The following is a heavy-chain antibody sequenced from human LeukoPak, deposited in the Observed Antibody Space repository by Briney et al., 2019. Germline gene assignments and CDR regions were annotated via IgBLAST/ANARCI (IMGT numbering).Heavy chain of an antibody. D-gene: IGHD5/OR15-5a*01. CDR2: IYYSGST. V-gene: IGHV4-59*01. CDR3: ARAAVASTTPYYYYYYMDV. J-gene: IGHJ6*03. CDR1: GGSISSYY. Sequence: SETLSLTCTVSGGSISSYYWSWIRQPPGKGLEWIGYIYYSGSTNYNPSLKSRVTISVDTSKNQFSLKLSSVTAADTAVYYCARAAVASTTPYYYYYYMDVWGKGTTVTVSS.